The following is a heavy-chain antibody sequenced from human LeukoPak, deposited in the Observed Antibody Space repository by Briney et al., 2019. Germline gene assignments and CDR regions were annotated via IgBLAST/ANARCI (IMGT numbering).Heavy chain of an antibody. Sequence: PGGSLRLSCAASGFTVSSNYMSWVRQAPGKGLEWVSVIYSGGSTYYADSVKGRFTISRDNSRNTLYLQMDSLRAEDTAVYYCAKRPGGVWGSFDYWGQGTLVTVSS. V-gene: IGHV3-53*01. CDR1: GFTVSSNY. D-gene: IGHD2-21*01. CDR3: AKRPGGVWGSFDY. J-gene: IGHJ4*02. CDR2: IYSGGST.